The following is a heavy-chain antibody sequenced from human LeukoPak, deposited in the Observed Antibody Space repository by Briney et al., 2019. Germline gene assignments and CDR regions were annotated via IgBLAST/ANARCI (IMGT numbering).Heavy chain of an antibody. Sequence: SETLSLTCTVSGGSISSHYWSWIRQPPGKGLEWIGYIYHSGGTNYNPSLKSRVTISVDTPKNQFSLKLSSVTAADTAVYYCARLYSSNWSPYYFDYWGQGTLVTVSS. CDR2: IYHSGGT. V-gene: IGHV4-59*08. D-gene: IGHD6-13*01. CDR3: ARLYSSNWSPYYFDY. J-gene: IGHJ4*02. CDR1: GGSISSHY.